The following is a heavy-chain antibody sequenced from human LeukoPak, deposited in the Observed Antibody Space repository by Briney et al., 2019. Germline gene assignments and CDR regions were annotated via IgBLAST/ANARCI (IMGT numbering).Heavy chain of an antibody. D-gene: IGHD3-22*01. Sequence: GASVKVSCKASGYTFTGYYMHWVRQVPGQGLEWMGRINPNSGGTNYAQKFQGRVTMTRDTSISTAYMELSRLRSDDTAVYYCARADLYCSSSGCARRAFDIWGQGTMVTVSS. J-gene: IGHJ3*02. V-gene: IGHV1-2*06. CDR3: ARADLYCSSSGCARRAFDI. CDR1: GYTFTGYY. CDR2: INPNSGGT.